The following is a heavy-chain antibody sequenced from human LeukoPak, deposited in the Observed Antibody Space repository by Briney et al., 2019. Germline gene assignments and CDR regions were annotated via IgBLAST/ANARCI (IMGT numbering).Heavy chain of an antibody. CDR2: LSGSGGSST. J-gene: IGHJ4*02. CDR1: GFTFRSYD. V-gene: IGHV3-23*01. CDR3: AKSVRRYYDSSGFDF. D-gene: IGHD3-22*01. Sequence: GGSLRLSCAASGFTFRSYDMSWVRQAPGKGLEWVSGLSGSGGSSTYYEDSVKGRFTISRDNSKNTLYLQMNSLRAEDTAVYYCAKSVRRYYDSSGFDFWGQGTLVTVSS.